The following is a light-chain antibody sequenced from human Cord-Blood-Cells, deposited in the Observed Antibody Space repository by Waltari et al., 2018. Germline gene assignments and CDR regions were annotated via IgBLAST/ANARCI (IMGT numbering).Light chain of an antibody. CDR1: QSISSY. J-gene: IGKJ2*01. Sequence: DIQMTPSPSSLSASVGDSVTITCRASQSISSYLNWYQQKPGKAPKLLIYAASSLQSGVPSMFSGSGSGTDFTLTISSLQPEDFATYYCQQRYSTPYTFGQGTKLEIK. CDR3: QQRYSTPYT. CDR2: AAS. V-gene: IGKV1-39*01.